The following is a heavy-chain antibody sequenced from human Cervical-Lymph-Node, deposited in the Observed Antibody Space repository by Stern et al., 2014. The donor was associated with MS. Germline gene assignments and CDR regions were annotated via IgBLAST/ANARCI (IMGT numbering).Heavy chain of an antibody. CDR2: ISYDGST. Sequence: QVQLVQSGPGVVKPSETLSLTCTVSGGSISSYYWSWIRQPPGTGLEVIGYISYDGSTNYNSSLKSRVTISLDTSKKQFSLKLDSVSAADTAVYFCARVSTSFDDWGQGTLVTVSS. CDR3: ARVSTSFDD. V-gene: IGHV4-59*01. J-gene: IGHJ4*02. CDR1: GGSISSYY. D-gene: IGHD4-11*01.